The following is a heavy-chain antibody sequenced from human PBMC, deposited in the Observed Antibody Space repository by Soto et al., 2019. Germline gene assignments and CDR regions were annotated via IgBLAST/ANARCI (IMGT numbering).Heavy chain of an antibody. D-gene: IGHD2-15*01. J-gene: IGHJ4*02. CDR1: GFTFSSYW. V-gene: IGHV3-74*01. CDR2: INSDGSST. Sequence: EVQLVESGGALVQPGGSLRLSCAASGFTFSSYWMHWVRQAPGKGLVWVSRINSDGSSTSYADSVKGRFTISRDNAKNILYLQMSSLRAEDTAVYYCARTSLVVAAATREDYWGQGTLVTVSS. CDR3: ARTSLVVAAATREDY.